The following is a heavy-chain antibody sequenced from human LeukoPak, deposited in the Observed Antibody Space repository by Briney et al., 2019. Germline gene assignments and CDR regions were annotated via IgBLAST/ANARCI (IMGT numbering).Heavy chain of an antibody. V-gene: IGHV3-30-3*01. Sequence: PGGSLRLSCAASGFTFSSYAMHWVRQAPGKGLEWVAVKSYDGSNKYYADSVKGRFTISRDNSKNTLYLQMNSLRAEDTAVYYCARDFTISDAFDIWGQGTMVTVSS. J-gene: IGHJ3*02. CDR3: ARDFTISDAFDI. CDR1: GFTFSSYA. CDR2: KSYDGSNK. D-gene: IGHD2-2*01.